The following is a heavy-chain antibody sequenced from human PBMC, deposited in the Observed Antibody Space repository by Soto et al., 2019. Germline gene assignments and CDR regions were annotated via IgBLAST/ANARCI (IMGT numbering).Heavy chain of an antibody. CDR1: GFTFNSAW. V-gene: IGHV3-15*07. D-gene: IGHD2-21*01. CDR3: PTDLPTPIPHVDY. J-gene: IGHJ4*02. CDR2: IKSKTDGGTT. Sequence: EVQLVESGGGLVKPGGSLRLSCAASGFTFNSAWMNWVRQAPGKGLEWVARIKSKTDGGTTDYAAPVKGRFAISRDDSKDTLYLQMDSLTTDDTAVYYCPTDLPTPIPHVDYWGQGTLVTVSS.